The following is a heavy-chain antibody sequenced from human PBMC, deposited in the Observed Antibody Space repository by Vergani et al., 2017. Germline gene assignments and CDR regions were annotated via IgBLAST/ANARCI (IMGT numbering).Heavy chain of an antibody. D-gene: IGHD2-21*01. Sequence: QMQLQESGPGLVKPSETLSLSCTVSGDPISTISYAWGWIRQPPGKTLEWIGTVFYGGRTSYNPSLKSRVTLSLDTSKKQISLHLTSVTAADTAVYYCARHISVVRPSSMTAFDYWGQGTLVTVSS. J-gene: IGHJ4*02. CDR1: GDPISTISYA. CDR2: VFYGGRT. V-gene: IGHV4-39*01. CDR3: ARHISVVRPSSMTAFDY.